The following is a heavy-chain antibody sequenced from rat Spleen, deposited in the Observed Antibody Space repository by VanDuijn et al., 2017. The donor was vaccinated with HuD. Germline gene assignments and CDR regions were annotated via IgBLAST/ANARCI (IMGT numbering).Heavy chain of an antibody. Sequence: QIQLLQSGAALVKPGDSVKMSCKASGYTFTDYIIQWVKQSHGKSLESIGYIYPNSDNTNYNVKFKSKATLTVDKSSSKADMEFSRLTSEDSAIYYCARTGTTEGMGFDYWGQGVMVTVSS. J-gene: IGHJ2*01. D-gene: IGHD1-11*01. CDR2: IYPNSDNT. CDR3: ARTGTTEGMGFDY. CDR1: GYTFTDYI. V-gene: IGHV1-38*01.